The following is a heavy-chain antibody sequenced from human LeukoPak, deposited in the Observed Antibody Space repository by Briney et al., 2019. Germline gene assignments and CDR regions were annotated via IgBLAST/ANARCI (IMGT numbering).Heavy chain of an antibody. CDR2: ICPSGNYI. Sequence: PGGSLRLSCAASGFTFSSHSMNWVRQAPGKGLEWVSSICPSGNYIYYEDSVEGRFTISRDNAKNSLYLQVNSLRAEDTAVYYCARDLSSSTSCYSYLGQGTLVTVSS. CDR3: ARDLSSSTSCYSY. J-gene: IGHJ4*02. V-gene: IGHV3-21*01. CDR1: GFTFSSHS. D-gene: IGHD2-2*01.